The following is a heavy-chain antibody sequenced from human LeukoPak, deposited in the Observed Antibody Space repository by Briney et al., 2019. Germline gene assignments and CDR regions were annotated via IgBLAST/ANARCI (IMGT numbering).Heavy chain of an antibody. V-gene: IGHV3-9*03. CDR3: ARDRGYSWNAFDI. D-gene: IGHD5-18*01. J-gene: IGHJ3*02. CDR2: ISWNSGSI. CDR1: GFTFDDYA. Sequence: PGGSLRLSCAASGFTFDDYAMHWVRQAPGKGLEWVSGISWNSGSIGYADSVKGRFTISRDNSKNTLYLQMGSLRAEDMAVYYCARDRGYSWNAFDIWGQGTMVTVSS.